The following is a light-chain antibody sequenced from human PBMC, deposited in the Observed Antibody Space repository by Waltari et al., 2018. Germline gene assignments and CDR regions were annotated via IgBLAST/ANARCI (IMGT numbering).Light chain of an antibody. CDR3: QSYDSSLSGYV. V-gene: IGLV1-40*01. Sequence: QSVLTQPPSVSGAPGQRVHISCTGSSSHIGAGSYVHWYQQLPGTAPKLLIYGNSNRPSGVPDRFSGSKSGTSASLAITGLQAEDEADYYCQSYDSSLSGYVFGTGTKVTVL. J-gene: IGLJ1*01. CDR2: GNS. CDR1: SSHIGAGSY.